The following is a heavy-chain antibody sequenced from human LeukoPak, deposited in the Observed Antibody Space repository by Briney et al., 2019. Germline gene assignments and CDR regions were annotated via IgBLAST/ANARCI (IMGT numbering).Heavy chain of an antibody. CDR2: ISSSSSTT. J-gene: IGHJ4*02. Sequence: PGGSLRLSCAASGFTFSSYSMNWVRQAPGKGLEWVSYISSSSSTTYYADSVKGRFTISRDNAKNSLYLQMNSLRAEDTAVYYCARGGLLRGDYWGQGTLVTVSS. CDR1: GFTFSSYS. CDR3: ARGGLLRGDY. D-gene: IGHD3-10*01. V-gene: IGHV3-48*01.